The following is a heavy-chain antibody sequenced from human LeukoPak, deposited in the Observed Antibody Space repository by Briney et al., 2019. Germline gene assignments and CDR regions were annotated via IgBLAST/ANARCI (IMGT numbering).Heavy chain of an antibody. D-gene: IGHD3-10*01. V-gene: IGHV3-48*01. Sequence: PGGSLRLSCAASGFTFSSYSMNWVRQAPGKGLQWVSYISSSSSTIYYADSVKGRFTISRDNAKNSLYLQMNSLRAEDTAVYYCATGLLNGGDYFDYWGQGTLVTVSS. CDR2: ISSSSSTI. CDR1: GFTFSSYS. CDR3: ATGLLNGGDYFDY. J-gene: IGHJ4*02.